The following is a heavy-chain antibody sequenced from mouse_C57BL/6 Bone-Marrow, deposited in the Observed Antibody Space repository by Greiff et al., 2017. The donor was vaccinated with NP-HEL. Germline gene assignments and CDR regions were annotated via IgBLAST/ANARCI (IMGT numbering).Heavy chain of an antibody. Sequence: QVQLQQPGAELVRPGSSVKLSCKASGYTFTSYWMHWVKQRPIQGLEWICNIDPSDSETHYNQKFKDKATLTVDKSSSTAYMQLSSLTSEDSAVYYCARQGTDSSGHGGFAYWGQGTLVTVSA. V-gene: IGHV1-52*01. D-gene: IGHD3-2*02. CDR1: GYTFTSYW. CDR2: IDPSDSET. CDR3: ARQGTDSSGHGGFAY. J-gene: IGHJ3*01.